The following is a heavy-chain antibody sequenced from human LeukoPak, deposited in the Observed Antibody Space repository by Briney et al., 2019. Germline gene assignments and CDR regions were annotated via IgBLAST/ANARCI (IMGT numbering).Heavy chain of an antibody. D-gene: IGHD2-8*01. Sequence: GGSLRLSCAASGFPFSNYAMSWVRQAPGKGPEWVSAISGSGGSTYYADSVKGRFTISRDNSKNTLYLQMNSLRAEDTAVYYCARDLYDDYWGQGTLVTVSS. J-gene: IGHJ4*02. CDR2: ISGSGGST. V-gene: IGHV3-23*01. CDR3: ARDLYDDY. CDR1: GFPFSNYA.